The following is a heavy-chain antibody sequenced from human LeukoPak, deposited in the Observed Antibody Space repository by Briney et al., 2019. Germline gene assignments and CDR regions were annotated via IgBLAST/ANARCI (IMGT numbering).Heavy chain of an antibody. CDR3: AREAPCSSTSCGAFDI. V-gene: IGHV4-59*01. D-gene: IGHD2-2*01. Sequence: SETLSLTCTVSGGSISSYYWNWIRQPPGKGLEWIGYIYYSGSTNYNPSLKSRVTISVDTSKNQFSLKLSSVTAADTAVYYCAREAPCSSTSCGAFDIWGQGTMVTVSS. J-gene: IGHJ3*02. CDR2: IYYSGST. CDR1: GGSISSYY.